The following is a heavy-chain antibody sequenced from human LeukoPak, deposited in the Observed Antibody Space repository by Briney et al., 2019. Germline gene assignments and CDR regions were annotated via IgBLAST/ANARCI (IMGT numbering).Heavy chain of an antibody. J-gene: IGHJ4*02. Sequence: GRSLRLSCAASGFTFSSYAMHWVRQAPGKGLEWVAVISYDGSNKYYADSVKGRFTISRDNSKNTLYLLMNSLRAEDTAVYYCARDKSCSGGSCYYFDYWGQGTLVTVSS. D-gene: IGHD2-15*01. CDR1: GFTFSSYA. CDR2: ISYDGSNK. CDR3: ARDKSCSGGSCYYFDY. V-gene: IGHV3-30-3*01.